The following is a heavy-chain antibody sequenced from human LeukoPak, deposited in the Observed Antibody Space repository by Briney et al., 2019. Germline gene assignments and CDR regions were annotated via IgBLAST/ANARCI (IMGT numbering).Heavy chain of an antibody. CDR3: ARGGGGYDSFDY. J-gene: IGHJ4*02. CDR2: IYYSGST. D-gene: IGHD5-12*01. V-gene: IGHV4-39*07. Sequence: SETLSLTCTVSGGSISSSSYYWGWIRQPPGKVLEWIGSIYYSGSTYYNPSLKSRVTISVDTSKNQFSLKLSSVTAADTAVYYCARGGGGYDSFDYWGQGTLVTVSS. CDR1: GGSISSSSYY.